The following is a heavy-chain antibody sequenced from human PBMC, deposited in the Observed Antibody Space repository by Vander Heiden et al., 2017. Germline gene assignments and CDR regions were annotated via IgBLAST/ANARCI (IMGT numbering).Heavy chain of an antibody. D-gene: IGHD3-22*01. J-gene: IGHJ5*02. CDR3: ARVYDSSGYKGSPWFDP. CDR1: GGSISSGGHS. V-gene: IGHV4-30-2*01. Sequence: QLQLQESGSGLVKPSQTLSLTCAVSGGSISSGGHSWSWIRQPPGKGLEWIGYIYHSGSTYYNPSLKSRVTISVDRSKSQFSLKLSSVTAADTAVYYCARVYDSSGYKGSPWFDPWGQGTLVTVSS. CDR2: IYHSGST.